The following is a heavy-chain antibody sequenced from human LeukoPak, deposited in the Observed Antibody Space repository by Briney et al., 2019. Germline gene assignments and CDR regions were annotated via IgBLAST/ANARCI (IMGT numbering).Heavy chain of an antibody. Sequence: PGGSLRLSCAASGFTFSNAWMRWVRQAPGKGGEWVGRIKSKTDGGTTDYAAPVKGRFTISREDKKNTLYLQMNSLKTEDTAVYYCTTDPYDSSGYYSLVGYWGQGTLVTVSS. V-gene: IGHV3-15*01. CDR1: GFTFSNAW. CDR2: IKSKTDGGTT. CDR3: TTDPYDSSGYYSLVGY. J-gene: IGHJ4*02. D-gene: IGHD3-22*01.